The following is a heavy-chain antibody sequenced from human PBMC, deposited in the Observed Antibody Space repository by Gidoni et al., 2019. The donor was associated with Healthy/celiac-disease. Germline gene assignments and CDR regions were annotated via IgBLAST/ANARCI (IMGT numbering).Heavy chain of an antibody. CDR1: GGTFSSYA. V-gene: IGHV1-69*09. Sequence: QVQLVQSGAEVKKPGSSVKVSCKASGGTFSSYAISWVRQAPGQGLEWLGRIIPILGIANYAQKFQGRVTITADKSTSTAYMELSSLRAEDTAVYYCARDRDSSKNYGMDVWGQGTTVTVSS. CDR3: ARDRDSSKNYGMDV. CDR2: IIPILGIA. D-gene: IGHD6-13*01. J-gene: IGHJ6*02.